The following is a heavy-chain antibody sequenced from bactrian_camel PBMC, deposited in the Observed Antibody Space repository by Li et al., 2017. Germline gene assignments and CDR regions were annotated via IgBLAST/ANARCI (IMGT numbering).Heavy chain of an antibody. Sequence: HVQLVESGGGSVQAGGSLRLSCVLSEFPYTIIMVAWFRQGPGKGREGVASIAHYGIATHYADSVKGRFTISRDNANNTLYLQMNSLKPDDTAMYHCSKGPSAYCSTSFFNAMPPMGQGTQVTVS. CDR1: EFPYTIIM. J-gene: IGHJ4*01. D-gene: IGHD2*01. CDR2: IAHYGIAT. V-gene: IGHV3S6*01.